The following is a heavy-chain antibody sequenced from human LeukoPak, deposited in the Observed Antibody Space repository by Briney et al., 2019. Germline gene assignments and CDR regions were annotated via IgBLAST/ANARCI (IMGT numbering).Heavy chain of an antibody. V-gene: IGHV1-2*02. CDR2: INPNSGGT. CDR1: GYTFTGYY. Sequence: RASVKVSCKASGYTFTGYYMHWVRQAPGQGLEWMGWINPNSGGTNYAQKFQGRVTMTRDTSISTAYMELSRLGSDDTAVYYCARDRITMVRGVTRGGPNWFDPWGQGTLVTVSS. D-gene: IGHD3-10*01. J-gene: IGHJ5*02. CDR3: ARDRITMVRGVTRGGPNWFDP.